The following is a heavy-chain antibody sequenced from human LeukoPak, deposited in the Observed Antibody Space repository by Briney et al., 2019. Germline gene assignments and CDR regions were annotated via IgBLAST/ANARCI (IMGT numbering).Heavy chain of an antibody. J-gene: IGHJ4*02. D-gene: IGHD2/OR15-2a*01. Sequence: QPGGSLRLSCATSGFTLTSYAMSWVRQAPGKGLEWVSVIMGSGGSTNHADSVKGRFTMSRDTSKKTLYLQMNSLRAEDTAVYYCTRGLLPGYWGQGTLVTVSS. CDR3: TRGLLPGY. CDR2: IMGSGGST. V-gene: IGHV3-23*01. CDR1: GFTLTSYA.